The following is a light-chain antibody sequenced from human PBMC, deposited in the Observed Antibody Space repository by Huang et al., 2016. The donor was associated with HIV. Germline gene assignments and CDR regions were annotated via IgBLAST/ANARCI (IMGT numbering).Light chain of an antibody. V-gene: IGKV3-11*01. CDR2: DAS. CDR1: QTVGSY. CDR3: QQRVKWPLT. J-gene: IGKJ4*01. Sequence: EVVLTQSPATLSLSPGERATLSCRASQTVGSYLAWYQQKPGQSPRLLIYDASNRATGIPARFSGSGYGTDFTLTISTLEPEDFAVYYCQQRVKWPLTFGGGTKVEIK.